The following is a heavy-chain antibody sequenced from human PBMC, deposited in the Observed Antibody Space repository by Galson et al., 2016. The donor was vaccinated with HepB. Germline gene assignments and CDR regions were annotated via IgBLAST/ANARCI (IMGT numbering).Heavy chain of an antibody. Sequence: SLRLSCAASGFTFSRYGMHWVRQAPGKGLEWVALIWSDGSNKSYADSVKGRFTISRDNSKNTAYLQMNSLRAEDRAVYYCAREAGIAAAATYDYWGQGTLVTVPS. V-gene: IGHV3-33*01. D-gene: IGHD6-13*01. J-gene: IGHJ4*02. CDR2: IWSDGSNK. CDR3: AREAGIAAAATYDY. CDR1: GFTFSRYG.